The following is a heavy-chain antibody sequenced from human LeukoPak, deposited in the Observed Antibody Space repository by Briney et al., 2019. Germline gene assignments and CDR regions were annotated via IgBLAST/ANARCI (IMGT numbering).Heavy chain of an antibody. CDR2: ISSSGSYM. Sequence: GGSLRLSCAASTFTFNTYTMNWVRQDPGKGLEWVSSISSSGSYMYYADSVKGRFTISRDNAKNSLYLQMNSLRAEDTAMYYCARDGTRRFDYWGQGTLVTVSS. CDR1: TFTFNTYT. J-gene: IGHJ4*02. D-gene: IGHD1-26*01. V-gene: IGHV3-21*01. CDR3: ARDGTRRFDY.